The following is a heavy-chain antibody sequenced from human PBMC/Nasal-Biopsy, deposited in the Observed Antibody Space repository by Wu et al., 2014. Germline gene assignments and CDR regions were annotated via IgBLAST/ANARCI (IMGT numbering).Heavy chain of an antibody. D-gene: IGHD1-14*01. Sequence: LRLSCAASGFTFSGYAVHWVRQPPGRGLEWIGRIKTTVNAYATTYSESVKGRFTMSRDDLKKTAFLQMNSLKTEDTAMYYCVRYPRKEDLSINAPVDYWGRGPWSPSPQ. CDR3: VRYPRKEDLSINAPVDY. J-gene: IGHJ4*02. CDR2: IKTTVNAYAT. CDR1: GFTFSGYA. V-gene: IGHV3-73*01.